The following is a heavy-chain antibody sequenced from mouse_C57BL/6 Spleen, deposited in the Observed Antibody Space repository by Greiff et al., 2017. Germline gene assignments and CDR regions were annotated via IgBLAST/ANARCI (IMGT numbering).Heavy chain of an antibody. CDR1: GFSLTSYA. J-gene: IGHJ4*01. CDR3: AREVVDYYAMDY. CDR2: ICTGRGT. V-gene: IGHV2-9-1*01. Sequence: QVQLKESGPGLVAPSQSLSITCTVSGFSLTSYAISWVRQPPGKGLEWLGVICTGRGTNYNSAHKYRMSISKDKSKSQVFLKMNSLQTDSTARYYCAREVVDYYAMDYWGQGTSVTVSS. D-gene: IGHD1-1*01.